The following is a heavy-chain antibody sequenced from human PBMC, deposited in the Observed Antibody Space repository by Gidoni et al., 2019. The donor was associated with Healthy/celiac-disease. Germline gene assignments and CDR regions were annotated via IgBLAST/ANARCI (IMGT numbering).Heavy chain of an antibody. CDR1: GFTCSNAG. CDR2: IKSKTDGGTT. Sequence: EVQLVESGGGLVKPGGSVRLSCAASGFTCSNAGMRWVRQAPGKGLEWVGRIKSKTDGGTTDYAAPVKGRFTISRDDSKNTLYLQMNSLKTEDTAVYYCTTNRGYSGYDLGGCYFDYWGQGTLVTVSS. D-gene: IGHD5-12*01. V-gene: IGHV3-15*01. CDR3: TTNRGYSGYDLGGCYFDY. J-gene: IGHJ4*02.